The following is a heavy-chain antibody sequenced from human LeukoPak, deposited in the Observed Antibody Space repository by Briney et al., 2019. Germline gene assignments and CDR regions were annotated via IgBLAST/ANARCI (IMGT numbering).Heavy chain of an antibody. CDR1: GFTFSSYA. CDR3: ARDLEVRGVIEGRFDY. CDR2: ISGSGGST. V-gene: IGHV3-23*01. D-gene: IGHD3-10*01. J-gene: IGHJ4*02. Sequence: GGSLRLSCAASGFTFSSYAMSWVRQAPGKGLEWVSAISGSGGSTYYADSVKGPFTISRDNSKNTLSLQMNSLRAEDTAVYYCARDLEVRGVIEGRFDYWGQGTLVTVSS.